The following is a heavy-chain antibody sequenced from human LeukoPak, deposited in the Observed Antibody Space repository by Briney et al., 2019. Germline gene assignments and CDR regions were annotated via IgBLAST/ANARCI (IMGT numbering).Heavy chain of an antibody. J-gene: IGHJ4*02. Sequence: QSGGSLRLSCAASGFTVSSNYMSWVRQAPGKGLEWVSVIYTGGSIYYADSVKGRITISRDNSQNTLYLQMNSLRAEDTAVYYCARAPPGVHPFDSWGQGRLVTVSS. CDR2: IYTGGSI. V-gene: IGHV3-53*01. D-gene: IGHD3-10*01. CDR3: ARAPPGVHPFDS. CDR1: GFTVSSNY.